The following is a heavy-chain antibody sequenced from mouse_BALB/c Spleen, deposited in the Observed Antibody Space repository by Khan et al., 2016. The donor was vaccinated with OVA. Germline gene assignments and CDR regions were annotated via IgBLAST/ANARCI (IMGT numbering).Heavy chain of an antibody. D-gene: IGHD2-4*01. Sequence: EVQLQESGPGLVKPSQSLSLTCTVTGYSITSEYARNWIRQFPGNKLEWMGYINYSGNTRFNPSLKSRTSITRDTSKNQSFLQLNSVTTEDTATYYCARKDYYDYDPFPYWGQGTLVTVSA. CDR1: GYSITSEYA. CDR2: INYSGNT. J-gene: IGHJ3*01. CDR3: ARKDYYDYDPFPY. V-gene: IGHV3-2*02.